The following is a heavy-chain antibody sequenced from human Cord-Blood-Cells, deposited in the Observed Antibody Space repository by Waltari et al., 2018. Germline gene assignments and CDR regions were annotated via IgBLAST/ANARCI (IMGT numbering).Heavy chain of an antibody. D-gene: IGHD6-6*01. V-gene: IGHV3-21*01. CDR3: ARDRGIAARPYAFDI. J-gene: IGHJ3*02. CDR2: ISSSSSYI. Sequence: EVQLVESGGGLVKPGGSLRLSCAASGFTFSSYSMNWVGQAPGKGLEWVSSISSSSSYIYYADSVKGRFTISRDNAKNSLYLQMNSLRAEDTAVYYCARDRGIAARPYAFDIWGQGTMVTVSS. CDR1: GFTFSSYS.